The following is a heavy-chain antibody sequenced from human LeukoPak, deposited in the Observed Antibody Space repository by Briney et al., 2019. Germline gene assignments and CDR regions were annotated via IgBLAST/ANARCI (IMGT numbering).Heavy chain of an antibody. V-gene: IGHV1-69*05. CDR1: GGTFTNYA. D-gene: IGHD6-13*01. CDR2: IVPAFRTP. Sequence: GSSVKVSCKASGGTFTNYAINWVRQAPGQGLEWMGVIVPAFRTPNYGQNFQARVTITTDESTTTAYMEVTNLRSEDTAVYYCGRGAAAVTPGMAKDYYYYYMDVWGKGTSVTVSS. CDR3: GRGAAAVTPGMAKDYYYYYMDV. J-gene: IGHJ6*03.